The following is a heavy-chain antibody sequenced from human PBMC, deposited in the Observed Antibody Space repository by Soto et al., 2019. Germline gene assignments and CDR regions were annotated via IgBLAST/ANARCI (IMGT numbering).Heavy chain of an antibody. D-gene: IGHD3-16*02. Sequence: EVQLVESGGGLVKPGGSLRLSCAASGFSLSDSWMGWVRQAPGKGLEWVGCILSSNDGGTTDYAAPVKGRFSISRDDSKNTLYLQMNSLKTEDPAMYFCNPYDYISGSYRIRWAYWGPGTLVTVSS. J-gene: IGHJ4*02. CDR3: NPYDYISGSYRIRWAY. CDR1: GFSLSDSW. CDR2: ILSSNDGGTT. V-gene: IGHV3-15*01.